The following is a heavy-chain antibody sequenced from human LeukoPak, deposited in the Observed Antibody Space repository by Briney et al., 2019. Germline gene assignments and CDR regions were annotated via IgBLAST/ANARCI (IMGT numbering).Heavy chain of an antibody. Sequence: SVKVSCKAFGGTFRTFAISCVRQGPGQGLEWMGRIIPIFGIPDSAQKFQGRLTITADESTTTAYMELSSLRSDDTAIYYCGLSGNYYYYYMDVWGKGTTVTISS. CDR1: GGTFRTFA. CDR2: IIPIFGIP. J-gene: IGHJ6*03. CDR3: GLSGNYYYYYMDV. D-gene: IGHD6-25*01. V-gene: IGHV1-69*13.